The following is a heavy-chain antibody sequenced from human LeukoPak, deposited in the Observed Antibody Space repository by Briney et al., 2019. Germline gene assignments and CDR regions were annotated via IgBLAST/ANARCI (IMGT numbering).Heavy chain of an antibody. CDR1: GGSFSGYY. J-gene: IGHJ4*02. Sequence: SETLSLTCAVYGGSFSGYYWSWIRQPPGKGLEWIGEINHSGSTNYNPSLKSRVTISVDTSKNQSSLKLSSVTAADTAVYYCATRENSGYWGQGTLVTVSS. CDR2: INHSGST. D-gene: IGHD1-7*01. V-gene: IGHV4-34*01. CDR3: ATRENSGY.